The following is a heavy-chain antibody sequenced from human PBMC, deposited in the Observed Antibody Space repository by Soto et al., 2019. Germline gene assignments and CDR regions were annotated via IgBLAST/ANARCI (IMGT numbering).Heavy chain of an antibody. CDR2: IYYSGST. V-gene: IGHV4-31*03. CDR3: ARWGSLEGDWLLHYDY. J-gene: IGHJ4*02. Sequence: PSETLSLTCTVSGGSISSGGYYWSWIRQHPGKGLEWIGYIYYSGSTYYNPSLKSRVTISVDTSKNQFSLKLSSVTAADTAVYYCARWGSLEGDWLLHYDYWGQGTLVTVSS. CDR1: GGSISSGGYY. D-gene: IGHD3-9*01.